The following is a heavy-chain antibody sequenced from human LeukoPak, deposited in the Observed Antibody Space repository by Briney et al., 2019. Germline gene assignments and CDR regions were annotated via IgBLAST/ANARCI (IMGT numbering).Heavy chain of an antibody. J-gene: IGHJ1*01. CDR1: GFTFSSYG. CDR3: AREREGSGSLNPFQH. CDR2: IRYDGSNK. V-gene: IGHV3-30*02. Sequence: PGGSLRLSCAASGFTFSSYGMHWVRQAPGKGLEWVAFIRYDGSNKYYADSVKGRFTISRDNSKNTLYLQMNSLRSEDTAVYYCAREREGSGSLNPFQHWGQGTLVTVSS. D-gene: IGHD3-10*01.